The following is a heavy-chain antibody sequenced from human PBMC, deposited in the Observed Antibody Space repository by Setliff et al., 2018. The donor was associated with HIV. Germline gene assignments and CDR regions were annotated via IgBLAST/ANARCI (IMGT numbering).Heavy chain of an antibody. Sequence: GSMRLSCAASGFSFNNAWMSWVRQAPGKGLEWVGRINGDESSTTYADSVRGRFTISRDNAENTLYLQMNSLRAEDTAVYYCARGGSYNWNYLGYWGQGALVTVSS. J-gene: IGHJ4*02. CDR2: INGDESST. CDR3: ARGGSYNWNYLGY. D-gene: IGHD1-20*01. CDR1: GFSFNNAW. V-gene: IGHV3-74*01.